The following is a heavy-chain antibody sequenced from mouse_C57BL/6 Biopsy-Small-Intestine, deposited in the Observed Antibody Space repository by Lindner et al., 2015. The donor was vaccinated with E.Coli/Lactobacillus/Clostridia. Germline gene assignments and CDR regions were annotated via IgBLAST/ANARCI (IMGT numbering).Heavy chain of an antibody. CDR1: GYNFIGYY. J-gene: IGHJ4*01. Sequence: SVKVSCKTSGYNFIGYYIHWVRQAPGQGLEWMGWVNPNIGDTHYAQKFQGRVTMTRDTSIRTAYMELRRLRSDDTAVYFCASWLLTYCGGGGCHSDNFDYWGQGTLVTVSS. CDR3: ASWLLTYCGGGGCHSDNFDY. D-gene: IGHD1-1*02. V-gene: IGHV1-84*02. CDR2: VNPNIGDT.